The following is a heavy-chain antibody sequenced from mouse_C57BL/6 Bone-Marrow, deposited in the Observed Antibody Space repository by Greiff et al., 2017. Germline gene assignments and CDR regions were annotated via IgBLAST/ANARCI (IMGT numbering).Heavy chain of an antibody. V-gene: IGHV5-16*01. CDR1: GFTFSDYY. D-gene: IGHD1-1*01. CDR2: INYDGSST. J-gene: IGHJ2*01. CDR3: ARGGYGSSYFDY. Sequence: EVKLVESEGGLVQPGSSMKLSCTASGFTFSDYYMAWVRQVPEKGLEWVANINYDGSSTYYLDSLKSRFIISRDNAKNSLYLHMSSLTSEDTATYYCARGGYGSSYFDYWGRGTALTLTS.